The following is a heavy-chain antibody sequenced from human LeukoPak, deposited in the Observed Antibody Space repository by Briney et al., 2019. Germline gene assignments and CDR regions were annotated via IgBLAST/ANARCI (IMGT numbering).Heavy chain of an antibody. J-gene: IGHJ6*04. D-gene: IGHD1-26*01. CDR3: AKAPPDKWEYYYGMDV. V-gene: IGHV3-23*01. CDR2: SSGRGDAS. Sequence: GGSLRLSCAASGFTFSGYAMTWVRQAPGKGLEWVSASSGRGDASYYAESVKGRFTISRDNSKSTLYLQMNSLRAEDTAVYYCAKAPPDKWEYYYGMDVWGKGTTVTVSS. CDR1: GFTFSGYA.